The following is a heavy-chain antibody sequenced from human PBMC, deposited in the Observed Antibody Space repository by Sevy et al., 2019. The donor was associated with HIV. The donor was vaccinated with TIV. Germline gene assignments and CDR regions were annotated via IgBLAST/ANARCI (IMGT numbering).Heavy chain of an antibody. V-gene: IGHV3-7*01. J-gene: IGHJ6*02. CDR1: GFTFRNFW. CDR2: IRQDGSEK. D-gene: IGHD3-10*01. CDR3: AKSYFGSGTSYGMDL. Sequence: GGSLRLSCAVSGFTFRNFWMSWVRQAPGKGLEWVANIRQDGSEKYHVDSVRGRFTISRDNAKNSLFLQLNSLRADDTAMTFCAKSYFGSGTSYGMDLWGRGTTVTVSS.